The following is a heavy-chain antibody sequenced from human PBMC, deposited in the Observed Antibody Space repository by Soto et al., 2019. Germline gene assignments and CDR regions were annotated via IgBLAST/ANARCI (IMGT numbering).Heavy chain of an antibody. CDR1: GYTFPSYD. CDR2: VNPNSGNA. J-gene: IGHJ4*02. Sequence: QVQLVQSGAEVKKPGASVKVSCKASGYTFPSYDINWVRQATGQGLEWMGWVNPNSGNAGYAQKFQGRVSMTWNTSISTAYMELSSLRSEDTAAYYCARGLGATYGDLGGVDYWGQGTLVTVSS. D-gene: IGHD4-17*01. CDR3: ARGLGATYGDLGGVDY. V-gene: IGHV1-8*01.